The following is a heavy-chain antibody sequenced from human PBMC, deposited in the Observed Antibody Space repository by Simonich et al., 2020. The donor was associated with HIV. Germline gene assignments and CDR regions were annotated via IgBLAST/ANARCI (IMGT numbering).Heavy chain of an antibody. V-gene: IGHV4-39*01. J-gene: IGHJ4*02. D-gene: IGHD6-19*01. CDR2: IYYYGST. CDR1: GGSISSSSYY. CDR3: ARRGRIAVTGYYFDY. Sequence: QLQLQESGPGLVKPSETLSLTCTVSGGSISSSSYYWGWVRQPPGKGLEWIGGIYYYGSTSTNQSLKSRVTISVDTSKNQFSLRLTSLTAADTAVYYCARRGRIAVTGYYFDYWGQGTLVTVSS.